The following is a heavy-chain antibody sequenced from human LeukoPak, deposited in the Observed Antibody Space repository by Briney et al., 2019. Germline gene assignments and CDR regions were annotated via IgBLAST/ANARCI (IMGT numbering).Heavy chain of an antibody. CDR1: GFTVSSNY. J-gene: IGHJ6*02. CDR3: AGEPEGDFWSGYYPYGMDV. CDR2: IYSGGST. Sequence: PGGSLRLSCAASGFTVSSNYMSWVRQAPGKGLEWVSVIYSGGSTYYADSVKGRFTISRDNSKNTLYLQMNSLRAEDTAVYYCAGEPEGDFWSGYYPYGMDVWGQGTTVTVSS. D-gene: IGHD3-3*01. V-gene: IGHV3-53*01.